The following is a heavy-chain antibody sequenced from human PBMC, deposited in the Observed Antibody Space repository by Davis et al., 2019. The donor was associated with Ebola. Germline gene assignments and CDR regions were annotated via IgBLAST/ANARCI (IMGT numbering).Heavy chain of an antibody. V-gene: IGHV1-58*02. CDR1: GFTFTSSA. CDR3: AANSGSYRVVAFDI. Sequence: SVTVSCKASGFTFTSSAMQWVRQARGQRLEWIGWIVVGSGNTNYAQKFQERVTLTRDMSTSTAYMELSSLRSEDTAVYYCAANSGSYRVVAFDIWGQGTMVTVSS. J-gene: IGHJ3*02. D-gene: IGHD1-26*01. CDR2: IVVGSGNT.